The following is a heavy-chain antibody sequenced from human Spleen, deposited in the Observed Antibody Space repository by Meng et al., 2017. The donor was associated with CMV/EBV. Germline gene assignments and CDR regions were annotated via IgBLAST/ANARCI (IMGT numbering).Heavy chain of an antibody. CDR3: AHRDYCSGGTCTFDY. V-gene: IGHV2-5*02. D-gene: IGHD2-15*01. CDR2: IYWDDDK. J-gene: IGHJ4*02. CDR1: GFSLSTSGMG. Sequence: QITLKESGPTLLNPTQTLTLPCTFSGFSLSTSGMGVGWIRQPPGKALEWLALIYWDDDKRYSPSLKSRLIITKDTSKNQVVLTMTNMDPVDTATYYCAHRDYCSGGTCTFDYWGQGTLVTVSS.